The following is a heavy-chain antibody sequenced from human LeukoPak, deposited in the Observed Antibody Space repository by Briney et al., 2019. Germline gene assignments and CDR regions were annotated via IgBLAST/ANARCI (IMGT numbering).Heavy chain of an antibody. D-gene: IGHD2-15*01. V-gene: IGHV1-69*06. CDR3: ARGLLVGYCSGGSCYSLNY. CDR1: GGTFSSYA. J-gene: IGHJ4*02. CDR2: IIPIFGTA. Sequence: SVKVSCKASGGTFSSYAISWVRQAPGQGLEWMGGIIPIFGTANYAQKFQGRVTITADKSTSTAYMELSSLRSEDTAVYYCARGLLVGYCSGGSCYSLNYWGQGTLVTVSS.